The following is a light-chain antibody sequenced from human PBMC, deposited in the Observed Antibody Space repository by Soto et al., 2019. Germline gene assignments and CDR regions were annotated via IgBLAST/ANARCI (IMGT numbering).Light chain of an antibody. Sequence: DIQLTQSPSFLSASVGDGVTITCRASQGISSHLAWYQQKPGRAPNLLIFAASTLHTGVPSRFSGSGSGTEFTLTISSLQPEVFATYYCQHLNSYPITVGQGTRLEIK. CDR3: QHLNSYPIT. V-gene: IGKV1-9*01. CDR1: QGISSH. CDR2: AAS. J-gene: IGKJ5*01.